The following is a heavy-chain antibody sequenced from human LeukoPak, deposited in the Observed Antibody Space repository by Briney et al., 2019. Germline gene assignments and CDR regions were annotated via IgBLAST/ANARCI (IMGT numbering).Heavy chain of an antibody. CDR3: AKDLVVPATDY. V-gene: IGHV3-30*09. CDR1: GFTFSSYA. CDR2: MSSDGSQK. Sequence: GGSLRLSCEDSGFTFSSYAVHWVRQAPGKGLEWVAVMSSDGSQKYYADSVKGRFAPSRDNSKNTLYLQMNSLRAEDTAVYYCAKDLVVPATDYWGQGTLVTVSS. D-gene: IGHD2-2*01. J-gene: IGHJ4*02.